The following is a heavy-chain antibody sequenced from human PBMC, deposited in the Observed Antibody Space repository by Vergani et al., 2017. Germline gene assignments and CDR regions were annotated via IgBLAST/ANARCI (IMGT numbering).Heavy chain of an antibody. J-gene: IGHJ2*01. D-gene: IGHD4-17*01. Sequence: QVQLVESGGGLVKPGGSLRLSCAASGFTFSDYYMSWIRQAPGKGLEWVSYISSSSSYTNYADSVKGRFTISRDNAKNSLYLQMNSLRAEDTAVYYCARERSDYGDYVPHAAHWYFDLWGRGTLVTVSS. CDR1: GFTFSDYY. CDR2: ISSSSSYT. CDR3: ARERSDYGDYVPHAAHWYFDL. V-gene: IGHV3-11*06.